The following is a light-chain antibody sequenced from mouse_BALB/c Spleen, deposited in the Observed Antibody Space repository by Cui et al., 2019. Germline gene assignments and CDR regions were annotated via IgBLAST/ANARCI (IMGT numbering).Light chain of an antibody. J-gene: IGKJ1*01. Sequence: QIVHTQPQAIMPASLGEEITLTCSASSGVSYMHWYQQKSGTSPKLLIYSTSNLASGVPSRFSGSRSGTFYSLTISSVEAEDAADYYCHQWSSYPWTFGGGTKLEIK. CDR3: HQWSSYPWT. CDR1: SGVSY. V-gene: IGKV4-80*01. CDR2: STS.